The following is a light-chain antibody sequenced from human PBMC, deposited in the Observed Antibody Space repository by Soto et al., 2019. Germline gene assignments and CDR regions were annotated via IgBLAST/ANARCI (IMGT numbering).Light chain of an antibody. CDR2: KAS. CDR3: QQYNFDSRT. CDR1: QSISTW. Sequence: DIQMTQSPSTLSASVGETVTITCRASQSISTWLAWYQQKPGKAPKLLIYKASSLQSGVPSRFSGIGSGTEFTLTINALQPDDFATYYCQQYNFDSRTFGQGTKVEIK. V-gene: IGKV1-5*03. J-gene: IGKJ1*01.